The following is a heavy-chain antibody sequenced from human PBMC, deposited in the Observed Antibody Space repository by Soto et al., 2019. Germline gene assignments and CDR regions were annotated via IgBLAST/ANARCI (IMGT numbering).Heavy chain of an antibody. CDR2: ISGSGGST. V-gene: IGHV3-23*01. D-gene: IGHD5-18*01. J-gene: IGHJ3*02. CDR3: AQGFEGSWILLLLPGPFDI. Sequence: EVQLLESGGGLVQPGGSLRLSCAASGFTFSSYALRWVRQAPGKGLEWVSDISGSGGSTYYADSVKGRFTISRDNSKNTLYLQMNILGAEDTALYYCAQGFEGSWILLLLPGPFDIWGQGTMVTVSS. CDR1: GFTFSSYA.